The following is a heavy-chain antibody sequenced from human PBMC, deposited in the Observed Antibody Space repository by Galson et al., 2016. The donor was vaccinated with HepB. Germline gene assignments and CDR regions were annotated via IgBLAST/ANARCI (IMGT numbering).Heavy chain of an antibody. J-gene: IGHJ4*02. CDR3: ARHRQAVAGIFDD. CDR2: VYNSGIT. Sequence: SETLSLTCTVSGGSISSDYWSWIRQPPGKGLEWIGYVYNSGITKYNPSLMSRVTISVDTSKTQFSLNLRSVTAADTAVYYCARHRQAVAGIFDDWGQGKMVTVSS. CDR1: GGSISSDY. V-gene: IGHV4-59*08. D-gene: IGHD6-19*01.